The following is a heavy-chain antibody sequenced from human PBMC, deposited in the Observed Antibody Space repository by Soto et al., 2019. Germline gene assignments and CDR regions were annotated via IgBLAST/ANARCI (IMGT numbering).Heavy chain of an antibody. Sequence: EVQLLESGGGLVQPGGSLRLSCAASGFTFSSYAMSWVRQSPGKGLEWVAAICGSGGSTYYADSVKGRFTISRDNSKNTLYLQRNSLRAEDTAVYYCAKDGGRLVVVVADYFDYWGQGTLVTVSS. D-gene: IGHD2-15*01. CDR3: AKDGGRLVVVVADYFDY. CDR1: GFTFSSYA. CDR2: ICGSGGST. J-gene: IGHJ4*02. V-gene: IGHV3-23*01.